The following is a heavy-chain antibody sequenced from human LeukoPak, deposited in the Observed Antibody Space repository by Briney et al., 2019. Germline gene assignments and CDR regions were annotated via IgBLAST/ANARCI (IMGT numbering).Heavy chain of an antibody. Sequence: GGSLRLSCAASGFTFSSYAMSWVRQAPGKGLEWVSAISGSGGSTYYADSVKGRFTISRDNSKNTLYLQMNSLRAEDTAVYYCAKIAGDDYGDYGMGFYYHGMDVWGQGTTVTVSS. CDR1: GFTFSSYA. CDR3: AKIAGDDYGDYGMGFYYHGMDV. J-gene: IGHJ6*02. CDR2: ISGSGGST. D-gene: IGHD4-17*01. V-gene: IGHV3-23*01.